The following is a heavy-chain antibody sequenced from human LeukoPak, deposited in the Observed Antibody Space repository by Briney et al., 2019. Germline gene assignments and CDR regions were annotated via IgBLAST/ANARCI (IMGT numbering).Heavy chain of an antibody. CDR1: GFTFSSYG. Sequence: DPGRSLRLSCAASGFTFSSYGMHWVSQPPGKGLEWVAVISYDGSNKYYADSVKGRFTISRDNSKNTLYLQMNSLRAEDTAVYYCAKLPFRYYDFWSGPPGYYGMDVWGQGTTVTVSS. CDR3: AKLPFRYYDFWSGPPGYYGMDV. CDR2: ISYDGSNK. V-gene: IGHV3-30*18. J-gene: IGHJ6*02. D-gene: IGHD3-3*01.